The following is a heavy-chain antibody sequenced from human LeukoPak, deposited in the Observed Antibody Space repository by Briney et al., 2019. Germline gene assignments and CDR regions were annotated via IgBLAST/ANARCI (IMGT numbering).Heavy chain of an antibody. V-gene: IGHV3-21*01. Sequence: GGSLRLSCAASGFTFSDYSMNWVRQAPGKGLEWVSLITSSSNYIYYADSVKGRFTVSRDNAKKSLYLQMNSLTAEDTAVYYCARVIGWDEPFDLWGHGTLVTVSS. CDR1: GFTFSDYS. J-gene: IGHJ3*01. CDR2: ITSSSNYI. D-gene: IGHD1-26*01. CDR3: ARVIGWDEPFDL.